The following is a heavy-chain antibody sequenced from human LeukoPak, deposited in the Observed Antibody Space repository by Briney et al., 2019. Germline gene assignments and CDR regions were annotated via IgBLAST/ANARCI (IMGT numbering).Heavy chain of an antibody. J-gene: IGHJ3*02. V-gene: IGHV1-18*01. CDR1: GYTFTSYG. D-gene: IGHD3-22*01. CDR2: ISPYNGNK. CDR3: ARDKGGGHYYDSSGYYYSYAFDI. Sequence: GASVKVSCKASGYTFTSYGISWVRQAPGQGLEWMGWISPYNGNKNYPQKLQGRVTMTTATSTSTAYMELRSLRSDDTAVYYCARDKGGGHYYDSSGYYYSYAFDIWGQGTMVTVSS.